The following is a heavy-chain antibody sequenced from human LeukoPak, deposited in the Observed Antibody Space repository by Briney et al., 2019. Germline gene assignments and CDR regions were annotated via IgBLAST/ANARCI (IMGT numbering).Heavy chain of an antibody. CDR3: ARGIFDWLFPTFDY. CDR2: IYSGGST. V-gene: IGHV3-66*01. CDR1: GFTVSSNY. Sequence: PGGSLRLSCAASGFTVSSNYMSWVRQAPGKGLEWVSVIYSGGSTYYADSVKGRFTISRDNSKNTLYLQMNSLRAEDTAVYYCARGIFDWLFPTFDYWGQGTLVTVSS. J-gene: IGHJ4*02. D-gene: IGHD3-9*01.